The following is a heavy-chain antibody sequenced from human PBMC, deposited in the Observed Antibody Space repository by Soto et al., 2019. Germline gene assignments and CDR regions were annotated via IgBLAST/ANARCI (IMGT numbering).Heavy chain of an antibody. V-gene: IGHV3-53*01. CDR3: AKEMGDYYDSSGSWFDP. Sequence: GGSLRLSCAASGFTVSSNYMSWVRQAPGKGLEWVSVIYSGGSTYYADSVKGRFTISRDNSKNTLYLQMNSLRAEDTALYFCAKEMGDYYDSSGSWFDPWGQGTLVTVSS. CDR1: GFTVSSNY. D-gene: IGHD3-22*01. CDR2: IYSGGST. J-gene: IGHJ5*02.